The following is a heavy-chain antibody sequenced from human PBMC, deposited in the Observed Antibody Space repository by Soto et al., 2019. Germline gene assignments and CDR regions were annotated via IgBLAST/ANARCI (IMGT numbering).Heavy chain of an antibody. CDR1: GFTFSSYG. J-gene: IGHJ4*02. CDR3: ARDGWPYYHGSGSYPDY. V-gene: IGHV3-33*01. Sequence: QVQLVESGGGVVQPGRSLRLSCAASGFTFSSYGMHWVRQAPGKGLEWVAVIWYDGSNKYYADSVKGRFTISRDNSKNTLYLQMNSLRAEDTAVYYCARDGWPYYHGSGSYPDYWGQGTLVTVSS. CDR2: IWYDGSNK. D-gene: IGHD3-10*01.